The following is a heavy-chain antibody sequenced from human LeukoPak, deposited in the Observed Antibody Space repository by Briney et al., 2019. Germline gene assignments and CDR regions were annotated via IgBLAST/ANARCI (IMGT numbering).Heavy chain of an antibody. CDR2: IHYSGST. D-gene: IGHD4-23*01. Sequence: SETLSLTCTVSGGSISSYYWSWIRQAPGGGLEWIGYIHYSGSTNYSPSLRSRVTISVDTSKNQFSLNLSSVTAADTAVYYCARHSSAYGGLFDYWDQGTLVTVSS. V-gene: IGHV4-59*08. J-gene: IGHJ4*02. CDR3: ARHSSAYGGLFDY. CDR1: GGSISSYY.